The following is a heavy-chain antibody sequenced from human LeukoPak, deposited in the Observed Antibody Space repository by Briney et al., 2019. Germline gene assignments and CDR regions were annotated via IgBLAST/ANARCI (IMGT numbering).Heavy chain of an antibody. CDR3: AREGVRTVDFAF. CDR2: INSDGHST. J-gene: IGHJ4*02. V-gene: IGHV3-74*01. D-gene: IGHD2-8*02. Sequence: PGGSLRLSCAASGFTFSSYWMHWVRQAPGKGLVWVSRINSDGHSTYYADSVKGRFTISGDNAMNTLHLQMNSLRAEDTAVYYCAREGVRTVDFAFWGQGALVTVSS. CDR1: GFTFSSYW.